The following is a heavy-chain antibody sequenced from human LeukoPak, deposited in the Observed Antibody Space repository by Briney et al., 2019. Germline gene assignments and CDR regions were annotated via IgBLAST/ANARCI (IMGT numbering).Heavy chain of an antibody. CDR2: IIPIFGTA. J-gene: IGHJ4*02. CDR1: GYTFTGYY. Sequence: SVKVSCKASGYTFTGYYIHWVRQAPGQGLEWMGGIIPIFGTANYAQKFQGRVTITADESTSTAYMELSSLRSEDTAVYYCASPPYDSSGYFPWDYWGQGTLVTVSS. V-gene: IGHV1-69*13. D-gene: IGHD3-22*01. CDR3: ASPPYDSSGYFPWDY.